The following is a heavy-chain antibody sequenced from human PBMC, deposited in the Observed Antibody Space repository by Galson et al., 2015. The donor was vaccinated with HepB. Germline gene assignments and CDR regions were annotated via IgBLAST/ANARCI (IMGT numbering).Heavy chain of an antibody. CDR1: GFTFSSYS. Sequence: SLRLSCAASGFTFSSYSMNWVRQAPGKGLEWVSYISSSSSTIYYADSVKGRFTISRDNAKNSLYLQMNSLRDEDTAVYYCARDPGLGVVSGKREKYGMDVWGQGTTVTVSS. V-gene: IGHV3-48*02. J-gene: IGHJ6*02. CDR2: ISSSSSTI. D-gene: IGHD3-3*01. CDR3: ARDPGLGVVSGKREKYGMDV.